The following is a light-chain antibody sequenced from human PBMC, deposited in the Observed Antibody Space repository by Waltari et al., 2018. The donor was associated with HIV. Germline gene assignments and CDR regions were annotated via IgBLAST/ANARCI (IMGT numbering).Light chain of an antibody. J-gene: IGLJ3*02. Sequence: QSVLTQPPSVSGAPGQRVTISCTGSSSNIGAGSDVHRYQQFPGSAPKLLINGNVNRPSGVPDRFSDSKSGTSASLAITGLQAEDEADYYCQSYDSSLSGSVFGGGTKLTVL. CDR2: GNV. V-gene: IGLV1-40*01. CDR1: SSNIGAGSD. CDR3: QSYDSSLSGSV.